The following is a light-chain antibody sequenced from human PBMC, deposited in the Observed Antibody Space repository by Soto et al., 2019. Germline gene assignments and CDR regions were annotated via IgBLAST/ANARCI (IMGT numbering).Light chain of an antibody. CDR2: GAS. V-gene: IGKV3-15*01. CDR3: QQYNNWPPIT. J-gene: IGKJ5*01. CDR1: QSISSNF. Sequence: EIVLTQSPATLSLSPGEGATLSCRAIQSISSNFLAWYQQKPGQAPRLLIYGASTRATGIPARFSGSGSGTEFTLTISSLQSEDFAVYYCQQYNNWPPITFGQGTRLEIK.